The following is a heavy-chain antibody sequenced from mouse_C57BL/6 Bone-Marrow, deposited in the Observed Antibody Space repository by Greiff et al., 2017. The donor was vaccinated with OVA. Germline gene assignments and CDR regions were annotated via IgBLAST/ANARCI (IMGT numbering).Heavy chain of an antibody. CDR3: ARSTAQATYYYFDY. D-gene: IGHD3-2*02. CDR2: INPNNGGT. V-gene: IGHV1-26*01. CDR1: GYTFTDYY. Sequence: VQLQQSGPELVKPGASVKISCKASGYTFTDYYMNWVKQSHGKSLEWIGDINPNNGGTSYNQKFKGKATLTVDKSSSTAYMELRSLTSEDSAVYYCARSTAQATYYYFDYWGQGTTLTVSS. J-gene: IGHJ2*01.